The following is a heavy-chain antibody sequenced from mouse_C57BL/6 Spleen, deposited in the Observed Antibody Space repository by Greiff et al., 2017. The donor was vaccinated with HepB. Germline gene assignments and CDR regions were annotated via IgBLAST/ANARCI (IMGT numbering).Heavy chain of an antibody. CDR2: IDPETGGT. CDR3: TRIHGNDGGFDY. Sequence: VQLQQSGAELVRPGASVTLSCKASGYTFTDYEMHWVKQTPVHGLEWIGAIDPETGGTAYNQKFQGKAILTADKSSSTAYMERRSLTSEDSAVYYCTRIHGNDGGFDYWGQGTTLTVSS. CDR1: GYTFTDYE. D-gene: IGHD1-2*01. J-gene: IGHJ2*01. V-gene: IGHV1-15*01.